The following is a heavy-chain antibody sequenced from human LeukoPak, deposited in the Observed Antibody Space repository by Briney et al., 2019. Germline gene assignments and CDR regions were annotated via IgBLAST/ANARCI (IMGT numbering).Heavy chain of an antibody. CDR1: GGSFSGYY. CDR3: ARDGGEGIAAAGTEFHYYYYMDV. V-gene: IGHV4-59*01. CDR2: IYYSGST. D-gene: IGHD6-13*01. J-gene: IGHJ6*03. Sequence: SETLSLTCAVYGGSFSGYYWSWIRQPPGKGLELIGYIYYSGSTNYNPSLKSRVTISVDTSKNQFSLKLSSVTAADTAVYYCARDGGEGIAAAGTEFHYYYYMDVWGKGTTVTVSS.